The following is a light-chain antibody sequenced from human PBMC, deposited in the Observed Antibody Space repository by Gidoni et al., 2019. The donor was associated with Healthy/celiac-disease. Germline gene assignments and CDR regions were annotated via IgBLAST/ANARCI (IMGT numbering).Light chain of an antibody. CDR2: DAS. V-gene: IGKV3-11*01. Sequence: TDPPATLSLSPGERATLSCRASQSVSSYLAWYQQKPGQAPRLLIYDASNRATGIPARFSGSGSGTDFTLTISSLEPEDFAVYYCQQRSNWPYTFGQGTKLEIK. CDR3: QQRSNWPYT. J-gene: IGKJ2*01. CDR1: QSVSSY.